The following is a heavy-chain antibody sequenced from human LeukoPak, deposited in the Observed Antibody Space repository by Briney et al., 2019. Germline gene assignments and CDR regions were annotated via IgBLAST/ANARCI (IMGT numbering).Heavy chain of an antibody. CDR1: GLTLSHYA. D-gene: IGHD2-2*01. CDR2: ISSNGGST. Sequence: PGGSLRLSCSGSGLTLSHYAMHWVRQAPGKGLEYVSAISSNGGSTYYANSVKGRFTISRDNSKNTLYLQMGSLRAEDMGVYYCARDSITVSVGAFDIWGQGTMVIVSS. J-gene: IGHJ3*02. V-gene: IGHV3-64*01. CDR3: ARDSITVSVGAFDI.